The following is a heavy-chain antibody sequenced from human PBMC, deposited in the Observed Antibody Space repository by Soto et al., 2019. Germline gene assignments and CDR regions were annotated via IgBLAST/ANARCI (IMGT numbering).Heavy chain of an antibody. Sequence: PSETLCLTCAVYGGSLSGYGWSWVRQPPGKGLEWIGEINHSGSTNYNPYLKRRVTISADTSKHQFSLRLSSVTAADSAIYYFASYHSYDFWLGSRHYTAVWGKGTTVTVSS. V-gene: IGHV4-34*01. CDR2: INHSGST. CDR3: ASYHSYDFWLGSRHYTAV. D-gene: IGHD3-3*01. J-gene: IGHJ6*03. CDR1: GGSLSGYG.